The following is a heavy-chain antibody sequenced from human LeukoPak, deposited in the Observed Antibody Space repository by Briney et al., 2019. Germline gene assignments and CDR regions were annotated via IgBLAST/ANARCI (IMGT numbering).Heavy chain of an antibody. CDR2: IRSRSSYR. V-gene: IGHV3-21*01. D-gene: IGHD6-13*01. CDR3: ARGGPDRVAAAGINWFDP. J-gene: IGHJ5*02. Sequence: GGSLRHSSAASGFTFSLYSMNRVRQAPGKWLEWVSSIRSRSSYRYYADTVKGRFTISRDNAKNSLYLQLNSLRAEDTAVYYCARGGPDRVAAAGINWFDPWGQGALVTVSS. CDR1: GFTFSLYS.